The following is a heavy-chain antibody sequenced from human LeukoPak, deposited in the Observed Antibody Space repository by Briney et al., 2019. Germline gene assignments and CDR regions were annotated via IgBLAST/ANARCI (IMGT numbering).Heavy chain of an antibody. Sequence: TGGSLRLSCAASGFTFSGRAMTWVRQAPGKGLEWVSVISESGDTTYYADSVKGRFTISRDNSKNTLYLQMNSLRAEDTAVYYCARVSQAADAVDYWGQGTLVTVSS. D-gene: IGHD6-13*01. V-gene: IGHV3-23*01. CDR1: GFTFSGRA. CDR2: ISESGDTT. CDR3: ARVSQAADAVDY. J-gene: IGHJ4*02.